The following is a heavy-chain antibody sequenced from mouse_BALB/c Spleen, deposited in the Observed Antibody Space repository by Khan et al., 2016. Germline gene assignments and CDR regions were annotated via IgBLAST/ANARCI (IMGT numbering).Heavy chain of an antibody. V-gene: IGHV1S81*02. J-gene: IGHJ4*01. CDR2: IVPSNGGT. CDR1: GYPFTNYY. D-gene: IGHD2-1*01. CDR3: TSRLLWPHYYAMDY. Sequence: QVQLQQSGAELVKPGASVKLSCKASGYPFTNYYIYWVKQRPGQGLEWIGEIVPSNGGTNFNEKFRSKATLTVDKSSSTAYMQLSSLTSEDSAVYYCTSRLLWPHYYAMDYWGQGTSVTVSS.